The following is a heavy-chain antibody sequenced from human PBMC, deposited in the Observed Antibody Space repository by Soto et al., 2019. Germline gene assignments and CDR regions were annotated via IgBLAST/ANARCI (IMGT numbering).Heavy chain of an antibody. Sequence: SGPTLVNPTQTLTLTCTFSGFSLSTSGVGVGWIRQPPGKALEWLALIYWDDDKRYSPSLKSRLTITKDTSKNQVVLTMTYVDPVDTATYYCALRPGITRVRGVRYYFDFWGQGALVTVSS. CDR3: ALRPGITRVRGVRYYFDF. D-gene: IGHD3-10*01. V-gene: IGHV2-5*02. J-gene: IGHJ4*02. CDR2: IYWDDDK. CDR1: GFSLSTSGVG.